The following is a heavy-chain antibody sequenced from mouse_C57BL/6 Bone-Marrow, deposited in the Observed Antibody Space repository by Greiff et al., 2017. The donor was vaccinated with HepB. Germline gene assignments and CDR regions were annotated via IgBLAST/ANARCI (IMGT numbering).Heavy chain of an antibody. V-gene: IGHV1-26*01. CDR1: GYTFTDYY. Sequence: EVQLQQSGPELVKPGASVKISCKASGYTFTDYYMNWVKQSHGKSLEWIGDINPNNGGTSYNQKFKGKATLTVDKSSSTAYMELRSLTSEDSAVYYCARAPPFYGSSPWFAYWGQGTLVTVSA. D-gene: IGHD1-1*01. CDR3: ARAPPFYGSSPWFAY. J-gene: IGHJ3*01. CDR2: INPNNGGT.